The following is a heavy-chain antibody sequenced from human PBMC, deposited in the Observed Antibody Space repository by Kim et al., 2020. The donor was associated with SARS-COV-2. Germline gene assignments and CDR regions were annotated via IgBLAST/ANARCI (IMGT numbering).Heavy chain of an antibody. CDR1: GYTFTGYY. CDR2: INPNSGGT. V-gene: IGHV1-2*06. CDR3: ARVAVVTAMRGAFDI. D-gene: IGHD2-21*02. Sequence: ASVKVSCKASGYTFTGYYMHWVRQAPGQGLEWMGRINPNSGGTNYAQKFQGRVTMTRDTSISTAYMELSRLRSDDTAVYYCARVAVVTAMRGAFDIWGQGTMVTVSS. J-gene: IGHJ3*02.